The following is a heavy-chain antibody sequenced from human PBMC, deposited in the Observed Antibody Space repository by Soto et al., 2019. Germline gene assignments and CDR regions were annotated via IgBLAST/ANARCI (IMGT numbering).Heavy chain of an antibody. CDR3: AKGRGGSGCLTPRVDF. CDR2: ISGGGDTT. J-gene: IGHJ4*02. V-gene: IGHV3-23*01. CDR1: GFTFNNYA. D-gene: IGHD3-10*01. Sequence: EVQLLESGGGLVQPGGSLRLSCAASGFTFNNYAMTWVRQAPGKGLEWVSAISGGGDTTSYADSVKGRFTVSRDGSKNTLYLQMNSLRAEDTALYYCAKGRGGSGCLTPRVDFWGQGTLVTVSS.